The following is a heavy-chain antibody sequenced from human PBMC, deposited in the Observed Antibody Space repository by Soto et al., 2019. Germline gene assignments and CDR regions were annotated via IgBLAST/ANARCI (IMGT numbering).Heavy chain of an antibody. J-gene: IGHJ4*02. D-gene: IGHD3-3*01. CDR3: ARRLNGITIFGVVTQADLDY. CDR2: MNPNSGNT. CDR1: GYTFTSYD. Sequence: GASVKVSCKASGYTFTSYDINWVRQATGQGLEWMGWMNPNSGNTGYAQKFQGRVTMTRNTSISTAYMELSSLRSEDTAVYYCARRLNGITIFGVVTQADLDYWGQGTLVTVSS. V-gene: IGHV1-8*01.